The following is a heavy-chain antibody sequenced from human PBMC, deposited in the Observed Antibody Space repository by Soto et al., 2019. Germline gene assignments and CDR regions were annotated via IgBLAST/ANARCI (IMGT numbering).Heavy chain of an antibody. CDR1: GGSISSSSYY. Sequence: LETLSLTCTVSGGSISSSSYYWGWIRQPPGKGLEWIGSIYYSGSTYYNPSLKSRVTISVDTSKNQFSLKLSSVTAADTAVYYCARLGDIVVVPAATGGHNWFDPWGQGTLVTVSS. CDR3: ARLGDIVVVPAATGGHNWFDP. CDR2: IYYSGST. D-gene: IGHD2-2*01. V-gene: IGHV4-39*01. J-gene: IGHJ5*02.